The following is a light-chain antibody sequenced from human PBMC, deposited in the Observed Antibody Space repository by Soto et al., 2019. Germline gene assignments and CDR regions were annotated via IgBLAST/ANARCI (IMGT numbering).Light chain of an antibody. CDR2: GAS. CDR1: QSVSSSY. CDR3: EQDVSSHNT. V-gene: IGKV3-20*01. Sequence: EIVLTQSPGTLSLSPGERATLSCRASQSVSSSYLAWYQQKPGQAPRLLIYGASSRATGIPDRFSGSGSGIDFTRTISRLESEDSAVYYCEQDVSSHNTFGQGPELEIK. J-gene: IGKJ2*01.